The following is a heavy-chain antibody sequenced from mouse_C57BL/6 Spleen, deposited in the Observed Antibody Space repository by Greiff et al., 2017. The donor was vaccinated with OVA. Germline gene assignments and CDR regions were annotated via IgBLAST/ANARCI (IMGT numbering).Heavy chain of an antibody. D-gene: IGHD4-1*01. CDR3: ARCSPLGRDFDY. Sequence: VQLQQSGPELVKPGASVKISCKASGYTFTDYYMNWVKQSHGKSLEWIGDINPNNGGTSYNQKFKGKATLTVDKSSSTAYMELRSLTSEDSAVYYCARCSPLGRDFDYWGQGTTLTVSS. CDR2: INPNNGGT. CDR1: GYTFTDYY. V-gene: IGHV1-26*01. J-gene: IGHJ2*01.